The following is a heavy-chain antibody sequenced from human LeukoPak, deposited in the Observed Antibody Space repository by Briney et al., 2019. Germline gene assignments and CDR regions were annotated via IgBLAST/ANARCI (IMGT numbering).Heavy chain of an antibody. J-gene: IGHJ4*02. V-gene: IGHV4-31*03. Sequence: SETLSLTCTVSGGSISSGGYYWSWIRQHPGKGLEWIGYIYYSGSTYYNPSLKSRVTISVDTSKNQFSLKLSSVTAADTAVYYCARSELDSSGYLDYWGQGTLVTVSS. CDR1: GGSISSGGYY. CDR2: IYYSGST. CDR3: ARSELDSSGYLDY. D-gene: IGHD3-22*01.